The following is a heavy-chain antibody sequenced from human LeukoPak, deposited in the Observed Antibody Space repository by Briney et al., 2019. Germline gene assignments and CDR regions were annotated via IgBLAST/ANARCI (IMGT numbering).Heavy chain of an antibody. V-gene: IGHV4-34*01. D-gene: IGHD3-22*01. CDR1: GGSFSGYY. Sequence: SETLSLTCAVYGGSFSGYYWSWIRQPPGKGLEWIGEINHSGSTNYNPSLKSQVTISVDTSKNQFSLKLSSVTAADTAVYYCARGITMIVVENDAFDIWGQGTMVTVSS. J-gene: IGHJ3*02. CDR3: ARGITMIVVENDAFDI. CDR2: INHSGST.